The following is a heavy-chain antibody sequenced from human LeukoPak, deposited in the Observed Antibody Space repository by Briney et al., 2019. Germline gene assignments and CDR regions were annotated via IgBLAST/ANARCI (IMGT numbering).Heavy chain of an antibody. J-gene: IGHJ4*02. CDR2: INHSGST. V-gene: IGHV4-34*01. Sequence: SETLSLTCAVYGGSFSGYYWSWIRQPPGKGLKWIGEINHSGSTNYNPSLKSRVTIPVDTSKNQFSLKLSSVTAADTAVYYCAKPADTAMGFDYWGQGTLVTVSS. D-gene: IGHD5-18*01. CDR1: GGSFSGYY. CDR3: AKPADTAMGFDY.